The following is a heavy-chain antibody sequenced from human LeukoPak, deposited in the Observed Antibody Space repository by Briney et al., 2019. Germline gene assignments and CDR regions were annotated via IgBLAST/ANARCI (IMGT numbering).Heavy chain of an antibody. Sequence: AGRSLRLSCAASGFTFSSYGMHWVRQAPGKGLEWVAVIWYDGSNKYYADSVKGRFTISRDNSKNTLYLQMNSLRAEDTAVYCCARDHSLFDYWGQGTLVTVSS. D-gene: IGHD2-21*01. CDR3: ARDHSLFDY. CDR1: GFTFSSYG. CDR2: IWYDGSNK. V-gene: IGHV3-33*01. J-gene: IGHJ4*02.